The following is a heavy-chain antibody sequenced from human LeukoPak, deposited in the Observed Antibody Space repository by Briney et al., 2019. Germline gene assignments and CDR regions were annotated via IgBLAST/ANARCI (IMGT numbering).Heavy chain of an antibody. Sequence: GGSLRLSCAASGFTFSSYAMSWVRQAPGKGLEWVSAISGSGGSTYYADSVKGRFTISRDNSKNTLYLQMNSLRAEDTAVYYCAKGFARGVPPLFSLKWFDPWGQGTLVTVSS. J-gene: IGHJ5*02. V-gene: IGHV3-23*01. D-gene: IGHD3-10*01. CDR3: AKGFARGVPPLFSLKWFDP. CDR2: ISGSGGST. CDR1: GFTFSSYA.